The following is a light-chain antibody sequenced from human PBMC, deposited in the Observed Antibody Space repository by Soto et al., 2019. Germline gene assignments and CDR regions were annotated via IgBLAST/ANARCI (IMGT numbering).Light chain of an antibody. V-gene: IGLV2-14*01. CDR1: SSDVGGYNY. Sequence: QSVLTQPASVSGSPGQWITISCTGTSSDVGGYNYVSWYQQHPGTAPKLMIYDVSNRPSGVSNRFSGSKSGNTASLTISGLQAEDEADYYCSSYTSSSTLGVVFGGGTKLTVL. CDR2: DVS. J-gene: IGLJ2*01. CDR3: SSYTSSSTLGVV.